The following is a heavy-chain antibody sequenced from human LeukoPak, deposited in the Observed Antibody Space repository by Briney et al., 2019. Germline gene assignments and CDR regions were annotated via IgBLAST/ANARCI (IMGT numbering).Heavy chain of an antibody. CDR1: GYTFTGYY. Sequence: ASVKVSCKASGYTFTGYYMHWVRQAPGQGLEWMGSINPNSGGTNYAQKFQGRVTMTRDTSISTAYMELSRLRFDDTAVYYCARSPDILTGEKFDYWGQGTLVTVSS. J-gene: IGHJ4*02. D-gene: IGHD3-9*01. CDR2: INPNSGGT. V-gene: IGHV1-2*02. CDR3: ARSPDILTGEKFDY.